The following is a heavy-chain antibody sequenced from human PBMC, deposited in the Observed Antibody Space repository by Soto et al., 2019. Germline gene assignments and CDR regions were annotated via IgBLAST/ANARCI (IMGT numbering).Heavy chain of an antibody. CDR2: VYGSGSF. Sequence: QVQLRDSGPGLGKPSETLSRTCTVSGDSVNSGSYYWTWIRQPQAKALEWIGYVYGSGSFNYSPSLRSRVPISVDTSKNQLSLKLKSVTAADTSVYYCVRGDYALVYWCQGTLVTVSP. CDR3: VRGDYALVY. V-gene: IGHV4-61*01. J-gene: IGHJ4*02. CDR1: GDSVNSGSYY. D-gene: IGHD3-16*01.